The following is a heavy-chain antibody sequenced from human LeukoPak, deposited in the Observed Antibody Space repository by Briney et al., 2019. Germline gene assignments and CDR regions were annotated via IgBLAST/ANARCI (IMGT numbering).Heavy chain of an antibody. Sequence: GASVNVSCKASGYTFTSYYMHWVRQAPGQGPEWMGIINPSGGSTSYAQKFQGRVTMTRDTSTSTVYMELSSLRSEDTAVYYCARDVPYSSGWSYYYYYGMDVWGQGTTVTVSS. D-gene: IGHD6-19*01. J-gene: IGHJ6*02. CDR3: ARDVPYSSGWSYYYYYGMDV. CDR1: GYTFTSYY. V-gene: IGHV1-46*01. CDR2: INPSGGST.